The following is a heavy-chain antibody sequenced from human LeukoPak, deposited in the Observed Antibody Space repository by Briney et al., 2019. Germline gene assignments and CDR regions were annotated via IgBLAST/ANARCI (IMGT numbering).Heavy chain of an antibody. CDR2: ISGSGGST. D-gene: IGHD2-21*01. J-gene: IGHJ4*02. Sequence: PTGGSLRLSCAASGFTFSTYAMSWVRQAPGKGLEWVSGISGSGGSTYYADSVKGRFTISRDNSKNTLYLQMNSLRVEDTAVYYCAKIGITVLATGDWGQGTLVTVSS. CDR1: GFTFSTYA. V-gene: IGHV3-23*01. CDR3: AKIGITVLATGD.